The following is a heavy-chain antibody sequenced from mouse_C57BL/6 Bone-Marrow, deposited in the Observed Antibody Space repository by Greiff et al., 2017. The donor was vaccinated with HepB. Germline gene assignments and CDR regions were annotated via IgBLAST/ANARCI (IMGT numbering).Heavy chain of an antibody. CDR3: SGYGSSPYAMDY. CDR2: ISYDGSN. Sequence: ESGPGLVKPSQSLSLTCSVTGYSITSGYYWNWIRQFPGNKLEWMGYISYDGSNNYNPSLKNRISITRDTSKNQFFLKLNSVTTEDTATYYCSGYGSSPYAMDYWGQGTSVTVSS. CDR1: GYSITSGYY. J-gene: IGHJ4*01. D-gene: IGHD1-1*01. V-gene: IGHV3-6*01.